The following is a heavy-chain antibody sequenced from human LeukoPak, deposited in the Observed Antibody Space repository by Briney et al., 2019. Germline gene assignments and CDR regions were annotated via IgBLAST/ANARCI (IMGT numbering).Heavy chain of an antibody. CDR1: GGSISSSSDY. CDR3: ARAPIVVVPAANDAFDI. Sequence: SETLSLTCTVSGGSISSSSDYWGWIRQPPGKGLEWIGRIYYSGSTYYNPALKSRVTISVDTSKNQCSLKLSSVTAADTAVYYCARAPIVVVPAANDAFDIWGQGTMVTVSS. D-gene: IGHD2-2*01. CDR2: IYYSGST. V-gene: IGHV4-39*07. J-gene: IGHJ3*02.